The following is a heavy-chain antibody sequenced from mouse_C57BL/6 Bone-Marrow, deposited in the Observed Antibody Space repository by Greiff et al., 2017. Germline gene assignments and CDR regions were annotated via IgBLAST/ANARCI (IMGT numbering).Heavy chain of an antibody. D-gene: IGHD1-1*01. Sequence: EVKLVESGGGLVQPGGSLKLSCAASGFTFSDYGMAWVRQAPRKGPEWVAFISNLAYSIYYADTVTGRFTLSRENAKNTLYLEMSSLRSEDTAMYYCARGGYGSSYGFAYWGQGTLVTVSA. J-gene: IGHJ3*01. CDR3: ARGGYGSSYGFAY. CDR2: ISNLAYSI. V-gene: IGHV5-15*01. CDR1: GFTFSDYG.